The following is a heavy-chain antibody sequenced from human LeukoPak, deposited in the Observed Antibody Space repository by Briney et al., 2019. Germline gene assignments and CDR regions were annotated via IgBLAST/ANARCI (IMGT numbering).Heavy chain of an antibody. CDR2: IRYDGSNK. CDR3: ARERGYSFDY. D-gene: IGHD2-15*01. V-gene: IGHV3-30*02. Sequence: PGGSLRLSCAASGFSFSSYGMHWVRQAPGKGLEWVAFIRYDGSNKYYADSVKGRFTISRDYAKNSLYLQMNSLRAEDTAVYYCARERGYSFDYWGQGTLVTVSS. CDR1: GFSFSSYG. J-gene: IGHJ4*02.